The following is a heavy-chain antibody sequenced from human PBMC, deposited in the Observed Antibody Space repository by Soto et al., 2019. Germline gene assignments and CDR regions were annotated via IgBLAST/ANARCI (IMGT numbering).Heavy chain of an antibody. CDR3: AREQEEGLDYYYYGMDV. CDR1: GFTFSSYA. V-gene: IGHV3-30-3*01. CDR2: ISYDGSNK. D-gene: IGHD6-19*01. Sequence: QVQLVESGGGVVQPGRSLRLSCAASGFTFSSYAMHWVRQAPGKGLEWVAVISYDGSNKYYADSVKGRFTISRDNSKNTLYLQMNSLRAEDTAVYYCAREQEEGLDYYYYGMDVW. J-gene: IGHJ6*01.